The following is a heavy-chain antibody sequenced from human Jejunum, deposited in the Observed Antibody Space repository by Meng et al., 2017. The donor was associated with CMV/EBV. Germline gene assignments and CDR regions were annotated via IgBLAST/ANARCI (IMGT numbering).Heavy chain of an antibody. CDR2: IYYSGST. V-gene: IGHV4-59*01. Sequence: ISTYYWTWHRPPPGKRLEWIGYIYYSGSTNSNPSLKSRVTISVDTSKNQFSLKLSSVTAADTAVYYCARVPYYHDSSGYYYGGFDYWGQGTLVTVSS. J-gene: IGHJ4*02. CDR3: ARVPYYHDSSGYYYGGFDY. CDR1: ISTYY. D-gene: IGHD3-22*01.